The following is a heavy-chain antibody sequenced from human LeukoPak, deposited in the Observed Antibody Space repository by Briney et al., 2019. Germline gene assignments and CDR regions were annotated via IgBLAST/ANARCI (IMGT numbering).Heavy chain of an antibody. CDR2: MNPNSGNT. Sequence: ASVKVSCKASGYTFTSYDINWVRQATGQGLEWMGWMNPNSGNTGYAQKFQGRVTMTRNTSISTAYMELSSLRSEARAVYYCARVLMVYATAYWYFDLWGRGTLVSPSS. D-gene: IGHD2-8*01. CDR3: ARVLMVYATAYWYFDL. J-gene: IGHJ2*01. V-gene: IGHV1-8*01. CDR1: GYTFTSYD.